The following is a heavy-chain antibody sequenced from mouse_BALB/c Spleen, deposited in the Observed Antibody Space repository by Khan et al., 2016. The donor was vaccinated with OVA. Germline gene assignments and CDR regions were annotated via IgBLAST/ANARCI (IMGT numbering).Heavy chain of an antibody. CDR2: IYPGDGNT. D-gene: IGHD2-2*01. J-gene: IGHJ3*01. V-gene: IGHV1-80*01. Sequence: QVQLQQSGAELVRPGTSMKISCKASGYAFSNYWMNWVRQGPGQGLEWIGQIYPGDGNTNYNGKFKEKATLTADKSSSTDYMQLSSLTSADSAVYFCASSGYDFFAYCGQGTLVTVSA. CDR3: ASSGYDFFAY. CDR1: GYAFSNYW.